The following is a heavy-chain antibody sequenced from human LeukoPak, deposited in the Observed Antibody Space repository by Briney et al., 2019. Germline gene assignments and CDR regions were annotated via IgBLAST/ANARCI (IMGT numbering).Heavy chain of an antibody. CDR3: ARAGGGGATTLDY. CDR2: ISSSSSYI. D-gene: IGHD1-26*01. J-gene: IGHJ4*02. CDR1: GFTFSSYA. V-gene: IGHV3-21*01. Sequence: GGSLRLSCAASGFTFSSYAMSWVRQAPGKGLEWVSSISSSSSYIYYADSVKGRFTISRDNAKNSLYLQMNSLRAEDTAVYYCARAGGGGATTLDYWGQGTLVTVSS.